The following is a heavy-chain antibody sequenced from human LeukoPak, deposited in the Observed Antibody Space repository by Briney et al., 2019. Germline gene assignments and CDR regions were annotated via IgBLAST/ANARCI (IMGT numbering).Heavy chain of an antibody. CDR1: GLTFSSHS. CDR3: AKSPGGRHHN. D-gene: IGHD3-16*01. V-gene: IGHV3-48*01. J-gene: IGHJ4*02. CDR2: ISSSSSTI. Sequence: GGSLRLSCAVSGLTFSSHSMNWVRQAPGKGLEWLSHISSSSSTIYYADSVKGRFTISRDNAKNSLYLQMNSLRAEDTAVYYCAKSPGGRHHNWGQGTLVTVSS.